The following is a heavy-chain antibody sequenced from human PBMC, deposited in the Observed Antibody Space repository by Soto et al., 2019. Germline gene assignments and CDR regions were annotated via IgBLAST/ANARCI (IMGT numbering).Heavy chain of an antibody. CDR3: ARCVGWYGQCYVDC. CDR2: IYADGRT. Sequence: DVQLVETGGGSIQPGRSMRLSCAASGFIVSSSYMTWVRQAPGKGLEWVSVIYADGRTYYADSVKGRFTISSDNSKNTLYLQMNSLSAEDTAVYYCARCVGWYGQCYVDCWGQGTVVTASS. J-gene: IGHJ4*02. V-gene: IGHV3-53*02. CDR1: GFIVSSSY. D-gene: IGHD6-19*01.